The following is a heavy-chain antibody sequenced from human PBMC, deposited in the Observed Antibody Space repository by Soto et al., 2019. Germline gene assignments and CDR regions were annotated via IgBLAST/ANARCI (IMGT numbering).Heavy chain of an antibody. Sequence: SVXLSLDCAVYGVSFSGYDWSWIRQPPGKGREWIGEINHSRSTNYNPSLKSRVTTSVDTSKNQFSLKLSSVTAADTAVYYCARLRLSIAARTIYYSYYGMDVWGQGTTDSVSS. CDR1: GVSFSGYD. D-gene: IGHD6-6*01. CDR2: INHSRST. J-gene: IGHJ6*02. V-gene: IGHV4-34*01. CDR3: ARLRLSIAARTIYYSYYGMDV.